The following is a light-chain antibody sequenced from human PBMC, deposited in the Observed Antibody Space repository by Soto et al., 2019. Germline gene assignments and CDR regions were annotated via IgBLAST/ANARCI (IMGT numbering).Light chain of an antibody. CDR3: QQYNNWPRT. CDR2: GAS. J-gene: IGKJ1*01. V-gene: IGKV3-15*01. CDR1: QSVSSD. Sequence: ERVMTQSPGTLSVSPGERATLSCRASQSVSSDLAWYQQKPGQAPRLLIYGASTRATGIPARFSGSGSGTEFTLTISSLQSEDFAVYYCQQYNNWPRTFGQETKVEIK.